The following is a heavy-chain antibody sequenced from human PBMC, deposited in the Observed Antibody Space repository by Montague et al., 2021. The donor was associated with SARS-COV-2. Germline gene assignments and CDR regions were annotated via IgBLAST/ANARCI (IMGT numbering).Heavy chain of an antibody. V-gene: IGHV6-1*01. Sequence: CAISGDSVSTYGVAWDWIRQSPSRGLEWLGMTIYTGSAWYNEYAXSVKGRITINPDTPKNQFSLHLTSVTPEDTAVYYCARVNRGYWQYAGGLNWIDPWGQGTLVIVSS. CDR3: ARVNRGYWQYAGGLNWIDP. CDR1: GDSVSTYGVA. D-gene: IGHD6-25*01. CDR2: TIYTGSAWYN. J-gene: IGHJ5*02.